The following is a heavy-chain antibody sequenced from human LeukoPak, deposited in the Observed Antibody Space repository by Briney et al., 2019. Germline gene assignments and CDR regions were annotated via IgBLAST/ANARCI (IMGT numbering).Heavy chain of an antibody. CDR3: ARLWVVVAATPDH. V-gene: IGHV1-2*02. CDR1: GYTFTGYY. Sequence: ASVKVSCKASGYTFTGYYMHWVRQAPGQGLEWMGWINPNSGGTNYAQKFQGRVTMTRDTSISTAYMELSRLRSDDTAVYYCARLWVVVAATPDHWGQGTLVTVSS. CDR2: INPNSGGT. J-gene: IGHJ4*02. D-gene: IGHD2-15*01.